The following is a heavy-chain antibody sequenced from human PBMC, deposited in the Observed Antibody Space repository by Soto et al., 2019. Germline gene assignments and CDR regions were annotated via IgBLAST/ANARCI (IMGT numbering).Heavy chain of an antibody. J-gene: IGHJ4*02. CDR1: GYCIRTYNW. CDR3: ARTSRLKTGHLDY. CDR2: IYYTGTT. V-gene: IGHV4-28*01. D-gene: IGHD3-9*01. Sequence: PSETLALGCVLPGYCIRTYNWGVWIRQPPVKGLEWIVYIYYTGTTYYNLSLKSRVSMSIDTATDQFSLNLGSVTAADTAVYYCARTSRLKTGHLDYWGQGIMVTVSS.